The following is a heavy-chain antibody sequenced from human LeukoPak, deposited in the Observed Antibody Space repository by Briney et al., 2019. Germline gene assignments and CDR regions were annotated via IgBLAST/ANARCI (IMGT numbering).Heavy chain of an antibody. V-gene: IGHV4-34*01. J-gene: IGHJ1*01. D-gene: IGHD6-19*01. CDR3: ARVYSSGWNGFFRH. CDR2: INHSGST. Sequence: SETLSLTCAVYGGSFSGYYWTWIRQPPGKGLEWIGEINHSGSTDYNPSLKSRVTISVDSSKNQFSLKMSSVTAADTAVYYCARVYSSGWNGFFRHWGRGTPVTVSS. CDR1: GGSFSGYY.